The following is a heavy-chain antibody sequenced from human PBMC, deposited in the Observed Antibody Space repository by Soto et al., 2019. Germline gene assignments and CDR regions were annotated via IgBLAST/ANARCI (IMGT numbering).Heavy chain of an antibody. CDR3: SSLTAMVTGPDY. Sequence: SETLSLTCTVSGGSISSGDYYWSWIRQAPGKGLEWIGYIYYSGSTYYNPSLKSRVTISLDTSKNQFSLKLSSVTAADTAVYYCSSLTAMVTGPDYWGQGTLVTVSS. D-gene: IGHD5-18*01. CDR2: IYYSGST. V-gene: IGHV4-30-4*01. J-gene: IGHJ4*02. CDR1: GGSISSGDYY.